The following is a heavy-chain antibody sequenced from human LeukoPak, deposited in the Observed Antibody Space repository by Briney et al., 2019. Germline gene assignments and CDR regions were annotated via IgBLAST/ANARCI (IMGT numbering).Heavy chain of an antibody. J-gene: IGHJ6*02. Sequence: PSETLSLTCTVSGGSISSFYWSWIRQPPGKGLEWIGYIYSSGSTNYNPSLKSRVTISVDTSKNQFSLKLSSVTAADTAVYYCARDPTWGGYYYGLDVWGQGTTVTVSS. CDR3: ARDPTWGGYYYGLDV. CDR2: IYSSGST. D-gene: IGHD3-16*01. V-gene: IGHV4-59*01. CDR1: GGSISSFY.